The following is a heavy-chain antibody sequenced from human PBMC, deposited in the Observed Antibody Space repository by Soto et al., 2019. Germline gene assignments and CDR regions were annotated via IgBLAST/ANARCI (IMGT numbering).Heavy chain of an antibody. CDR2: IRKKTDNYAT. CDR1: GLTLSDAV. V-gene: IGHV3-73*02. D-gene: IGHD3-10*01. J-gene: IGHJ4*02. Sequence: EVQMVESGGGLVQPGGSLKLSCAASGLTLSDAVLHWVRQPSGRGLEWVGHIRKKTDNYATAYAASVSGRFTISRDDSKNMAYPQMNSLKAEDTAVYYCIHYGSGSYSTDFWGQGTLVTVSS. CDR3: IHYGSGSYSTDF.